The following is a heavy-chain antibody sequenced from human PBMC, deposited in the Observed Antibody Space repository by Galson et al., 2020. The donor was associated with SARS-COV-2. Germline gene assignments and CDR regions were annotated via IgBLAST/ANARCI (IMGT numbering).Heavy chain of an antibody. Sequence: QLGESLKISCAASGFTFSSYGMHWVRQAPGKGLEWVAVIWYDGSNKYYADSVKGRFTISRDNSKNTLYLQMNSLRAEDTAVYYCAKPVKGGSYFSYYYYGMDVWGQGTTVTVSS. CDR3: AKPVKGGSYFSYYYYGMDV. V-gene: IGHV3-33*06. CDR1: GFTFSSYG. J-gene: IGHJ6*02. CDR2: IWYDGSNK. D-gene: IGHD1-26*01.